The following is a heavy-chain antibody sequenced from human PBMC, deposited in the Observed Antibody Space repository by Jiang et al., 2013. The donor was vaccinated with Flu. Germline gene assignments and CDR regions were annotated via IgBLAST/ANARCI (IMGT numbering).Heavy chain of an antibody. D-gene: IGHD3-10*01. CDR1: GYTFTGYY. CDR3: ARGDGSSMVRGGRSSIGRWDAFDI. J-gene: IGHJ3*02. Sequence: SGAEVKKPGASVKVSCKASGYTFTGYYMHWVRQAPGQGLEWMGWINPNSGGTNYAQKFQGRVTMTRDTSISTAYMELSRLRSDDTAVYYCARGDGSSMVRGGRSSIGRWDAFDIWGQGTMVTVSS. V-gene: IGHV1-2*02. CDR2: INPNSGGT.